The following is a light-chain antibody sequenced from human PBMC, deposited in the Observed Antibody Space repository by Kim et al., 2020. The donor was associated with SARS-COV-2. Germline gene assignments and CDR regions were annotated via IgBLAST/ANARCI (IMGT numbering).Light chain of an antibody. CDR1: QSVSGSY. CDR2: DAS. J-gene: IGKJ2*01. V-gene: IGKV3-20*01. Sequence: LSPGERATLSCRDSQSVSGSYLGWYQQKPGQPPRLRIYDASTRAVGIPDRFSGSGSGTLFTLTISRLEPEDFAVYYCHHFDNTLYTFGQGTKLEI. CDR3: HHFDNTLYT.